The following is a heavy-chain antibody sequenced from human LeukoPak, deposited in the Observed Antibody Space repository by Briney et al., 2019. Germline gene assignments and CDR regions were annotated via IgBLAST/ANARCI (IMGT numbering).Heavy chain of an antibody. V-gene: IGHV4-30-4*07. CDR3: AKGGHSSGWYHDY. J-gene: IGHJ4*02. D-gene: IGHD6-19*01. CDR2: IYYSGST. Sequence: PSQTLSLTCAVSGGSISSGGYSWSWIRQPPGKGLEWIGYIYYSGSTNYNPSLKSRVTISVDTSKNQFSLKLSSVTAADTAVYYCAKGGHSSGWYHDYWGQGTLVTVSS. CDR1: GGSISSGGYS.